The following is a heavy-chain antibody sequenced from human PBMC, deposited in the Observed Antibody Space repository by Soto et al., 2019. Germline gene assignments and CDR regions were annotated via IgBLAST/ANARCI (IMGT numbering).Heavy chain of an antibody. J-gene: IGHJ6*02. CDR1: GGSIRSYY. Sequence: PSETLSLTCTVSGGSIRSYYWSWIRQPPGKGLEWIGYIYYSGNTNYNPSLKSRVTISVDTSKNQFSLKLSSVTAADTAVYYCVRSLYSYAPRMDAWGQGSTVTVSS. D-gene: IGHD5-18*01. CDR2: IYYSGNT. CDR3: VRSLYSYAPRMDA. V-gene: IGHV4-59*08.